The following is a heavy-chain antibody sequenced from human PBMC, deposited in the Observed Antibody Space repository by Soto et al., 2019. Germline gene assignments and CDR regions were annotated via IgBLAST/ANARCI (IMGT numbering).Heavy chain of an antibody. Sequence: QVQLQESGPGLVKPSETLSLTCTVSGGSMRSYYWSWIRQPPGKGLEWIGNIYYSGSTNYNPSLKTRXXIXVVXSKTQFSLKLSSVPAADTAVYYCARLGTPVAPFDYWGQGTLVTVSS. V-gene: IGHV4-59*08. CDR1: GGSMRSYY. D-gene: IGHD4-17*01. J-gene: IGHJ4*02. CDR3: ARLGTPVAPFDY. CDR2: IYYSGST.